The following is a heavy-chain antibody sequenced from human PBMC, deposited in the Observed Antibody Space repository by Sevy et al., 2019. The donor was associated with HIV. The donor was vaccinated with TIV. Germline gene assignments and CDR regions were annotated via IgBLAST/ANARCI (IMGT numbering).Heavy chain of an antibody. Sequence: GGSLRLSCAGSGFTFGSYMMNWVRQAPGRGLEWMSRISRTGGNTEYGDSAKGRFTISRDNARNSLYLRMNSLRAEDTALYYCVRAIAAAGSFWGQGTLVTVSS. CDR3: VRAIAAAGSF. CDR2: ISRTGGNT. CDR1: GFTFGSYM. D-gene: IGHD6-13*01. V-gene: IGHV3-21*01. J-gene: IGHJ4*02.